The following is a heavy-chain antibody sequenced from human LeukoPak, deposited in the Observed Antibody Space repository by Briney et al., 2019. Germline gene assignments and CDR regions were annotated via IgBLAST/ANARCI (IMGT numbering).Heavy chain of an antibody. CDR1: GGTFSSYA. D-gene: IGHD3-22*01. CDR3: ATVRRYYDSSGYPPEY. J-gene: IGHJ4*02. Sequence: SVKVSCKASGGTFSSYAISWVRQAPGQGLEWMGGIIPIFGTANYAQKFQGRVTITADESTSTAYMELSSLRSEDTAVYYCATVRRYYDSSGYPPEYWGQGTLVTVSS. CDR2: IIPIFGTA. V-gene: IGHV1-69*13.